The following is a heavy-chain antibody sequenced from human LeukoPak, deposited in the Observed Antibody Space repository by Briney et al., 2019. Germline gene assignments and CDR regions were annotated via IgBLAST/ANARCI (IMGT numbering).Heavy chain of an antibody. Sequence: GGSLRLSCAASGFTFSSYAMSWVRQAPGKGLEWVSTISGGGGSTYYADSVKGRFTISRDNSKDTLYLQMNSLRAEDTAVYYCAKGGYGDYVMYYFDYWGQGTPVTVSS. CDR3: AKGGYGDYVMYYFDY. CDR2: ISGGGGST. D-gene: IGHD4-17*01. V-gene: IGHV3-23*01. CDR1: GFTFSSYA. J-gene: IGHJ4*02.